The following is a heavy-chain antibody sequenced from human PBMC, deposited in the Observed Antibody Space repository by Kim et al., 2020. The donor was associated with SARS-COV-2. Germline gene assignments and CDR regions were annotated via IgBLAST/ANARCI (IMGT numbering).Heavy chain of an antibody. V-gene: IGHV4-4*02. Sequence: SETLSLTCGVSGGSISSSNWWSWVHQPPGKGLEWIGEISHSGSTNYNPSLKSRVTMSLDKSKNQFSLKLSSVTAAETAVYYCARVSYGDYYGAYDIWGQG. CDR3: ARVSYGDYYGAYDI. CDR1: GGSISSSNW. D-gene: IGHD4-17*01. CDR2: ISHSGST. J-gene: IGHJ3*02.